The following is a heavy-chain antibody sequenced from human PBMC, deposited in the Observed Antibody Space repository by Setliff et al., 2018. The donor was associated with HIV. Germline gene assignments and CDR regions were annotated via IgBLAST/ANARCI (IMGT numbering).Heavy chain of an antibody. CDR2: IKQDGGER. Sequence: PGGSLRLSCAASGFMFSSYWMSWVRQAPGKGLEWVANIKQDGGERYYVDSVKGRFTISRDNAKKSLYLQMDTLTTEDTAVYYCATGGAGYTSEWMYYFDYWGQGTLVTVSS. V-gene: IGHV3-7*01. CDR3: ATGGAGYTSEWMYYFDY. D-gene: IGHD5-18*01. CDR1: GFMFSSYW. J-gene: IGHJ4*02.